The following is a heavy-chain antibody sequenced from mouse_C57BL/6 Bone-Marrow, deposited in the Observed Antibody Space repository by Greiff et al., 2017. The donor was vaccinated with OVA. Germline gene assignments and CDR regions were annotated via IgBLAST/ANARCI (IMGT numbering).Heavy chain of an antibody. Sequence: QVQLQQSGAELVKPGASVKISCKASGYAFSSYWMNWVKQRPGKGLEWIGQIYPGDGDTNYNGKFKGKATLTTDKSSSTAYMQLSSLTSEDSAVSYYAGHSLPNYIDYWGQGTTLTVSS. CDR3: AGHSLPNYIDY. J-gene: IGHJ2*01. V-gene: IGHV1-80*01. CDR1: GYAFSSYW. D-gene: IGHD3-1*01. CDR2: IYPGDGDT.